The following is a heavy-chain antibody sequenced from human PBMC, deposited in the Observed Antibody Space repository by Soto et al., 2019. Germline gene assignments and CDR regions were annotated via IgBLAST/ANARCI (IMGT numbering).Heavy chain of an antibody. CDR1: GFNFGSYA. CDR2: ISFDGSNK. V-gene: IGHV3-30-3*01. D-gene: IGHD5-18*01. J-gene: IGHJ6*02. Sequence: QAGGSLRLSCEASGFNFGSYAMHWVRQTPGKGLEWVAVISFDGSNKFYAESVKGRITISRDNSKNTLFLQMNSLRPEDTAVYYCARDMGYSYRTGYGLDVWGQGTTVTVSS. CDR3: ARDMGYSYRTGYGLDV.